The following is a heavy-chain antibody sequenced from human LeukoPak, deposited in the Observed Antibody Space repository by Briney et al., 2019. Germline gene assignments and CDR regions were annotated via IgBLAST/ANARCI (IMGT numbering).Heavy chain of an antibody. D-gene: IGHD4-11*01. CDR1: GGTFSSYA. Sequence: SVKVSCKASGGTFSSYAISWVRQAPGQGLEWMGRIIPIFGTANYAQEFQGRVTITTDESTSTAYMELSSLRSEDTAVYYCASQRLSNYVFHNWFDPWGQGTLVTVSS. V-gene: IGHV1-69*05. J-gene: IGHJ5*02. CDR2: IIPIFGTA. CDR3: ASQRLSNYVFHNWFDP.